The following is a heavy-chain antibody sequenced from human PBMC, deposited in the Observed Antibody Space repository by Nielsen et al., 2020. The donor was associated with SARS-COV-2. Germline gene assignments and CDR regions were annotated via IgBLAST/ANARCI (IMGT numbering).Heavy chain of an antibody. CDR3: ARDRDYGSGSFHPYYYMDV. D-gene: IGHD3-10*01. CDR1: GFTFSSYA. V-gene: IGHV3-23*01. Sequence: GGSLRLSCAASGFTFSSYAMSWVRQAPGKGLEWVSAISGSGGSTYYADSVKGRFTISRDNAKNTLYLQMNSLRAEDTAVYYCARDRDYGSGSFHPYYYMDVWGKGTTVTVSS. CDR2: ISGSGGST. J-gene: IGHJ6*03.